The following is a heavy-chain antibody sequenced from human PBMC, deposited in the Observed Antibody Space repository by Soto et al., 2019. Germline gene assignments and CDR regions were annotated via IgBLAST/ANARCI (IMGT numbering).Heavy chain of an antibody. J-gene: IGHJ6*02. V-gene: IGHV3-23*01. D-gene: IGHD3-9*01. CDR1: GVTSSSYA. Sequence: VGSLRHSCAASGVTSSSYAMSWVRQATGKGLEWVSAISGSGGSTYYADSVKGRFTISRDNSKNTLYLQMNSLRAEDTAVYYCAKDRGGYYDILTGYSAYYYGMDVWGQGTTVTVSS. CDR2: ISGSGGST. CDR3: AKDRGGYYDILTGYSAYYYGMDV.